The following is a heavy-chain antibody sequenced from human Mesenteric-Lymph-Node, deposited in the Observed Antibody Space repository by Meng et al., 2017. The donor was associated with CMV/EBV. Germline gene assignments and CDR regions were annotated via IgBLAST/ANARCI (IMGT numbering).Heavy chain of an antibody. CDR2: ISADGSAT. V-gene: IGHV3-23*01. Sequence: GESLKISCAGSGSTFSLYPMAWVRQAPGKGLEWVAQISADGSATYYADSVQGRMTISRDNAKNSLYLQMNSLRAEDTAVYYCAKLDGMDVWGQGTTVTVSS. J-gene: IGHJ6*02. CDR3: AKLDGMDV. CDR1: GSTFSLYP.